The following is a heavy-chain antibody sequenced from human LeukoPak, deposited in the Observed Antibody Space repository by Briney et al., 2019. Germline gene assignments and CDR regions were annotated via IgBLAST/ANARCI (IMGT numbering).Heavy chain of an antibody. Sequence: PGGSLRLSCAASGFTFSSYGMHWVRQAPGKGLEWVAVISYDGSNKYYADSVKGRFTISRDNAKNSLYLQMNSLRDEDTAVYYCARAPPPTALSQYYYDSSGAYDAFDIWGQGTMVTVSS. CDR2: ISYDGSNK. CDR3: ARAPPPTALSQYYYDSSGAYDAFDI. CDR1: GFTFSSYG. J-gene: IGHJ3*02. V-gene: IGHV3-30*03. D-gene: IGHD3-22*01.